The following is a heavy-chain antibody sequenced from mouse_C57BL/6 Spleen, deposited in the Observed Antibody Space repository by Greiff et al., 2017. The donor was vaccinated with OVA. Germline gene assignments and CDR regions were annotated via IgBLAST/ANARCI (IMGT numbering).Heavy chain of an antibody. CDR3: ARKAYYYGSSWYFDG. Sequence: EVKLMESGGGLVKPGGSLKLSCAASGFTFSDYGMHWVRQAPEKGLEWVAYISSGSSTIYYADTVKGRFTISRDNAKNTLFLQMTSLRSEDTAMYYCARKAYYYGSSWYFDGWGTGTTVTVSS. CDR2: ISSGSSTI. D-gene: IGHD1-1*01. V-gene: IGHV5-17*01. CDR1: GFTFSDYG. J-gene: IGHJ1*03.